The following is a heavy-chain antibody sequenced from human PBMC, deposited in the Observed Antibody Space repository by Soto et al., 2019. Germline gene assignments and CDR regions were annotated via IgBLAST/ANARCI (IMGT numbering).Heavy chain of an antibody. CDR1: GFTFSNYD. D-gene: IGHD3-10*01. V-gene: IGHV3-23*01. CDR3: AKPTMVAGVIHEFDY. CDR2: ISRSTST. J-gene: IGHJ4*02. Sequence: GSLRLSIAASGFTFSNYDMSWVRQAPWKGLEWVSAISRSTSTYYAYSVPGRFTISRDSSKNTLYLQMNSLRAEDTAVYYFAKPTMVAGVIHEFDYWGQGTLVP.